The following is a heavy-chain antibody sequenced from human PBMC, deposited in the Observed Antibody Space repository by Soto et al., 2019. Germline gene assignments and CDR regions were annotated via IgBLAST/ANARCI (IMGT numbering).Heavy chain of an antibody. CDR2: INPLTGDT. V-gene: IGHV1-2*02. D-gene: IGHD3-9*01. CDR3: GRDLIYDVLTGLYYYFGMDV. CDR1: GYTFTSYD. J-gene: IGHJ6*02. Sequence: ASVKVSCKASGYTFTSYDINWVRQAPGQGLEWIGWINPLTGDTTYAQNFQDRVTMTTDTSIGTAYMELSRLRSDDTAVFYCGRDLIYDVLTGLYYYFGMDVWGQGTTVTVSS.